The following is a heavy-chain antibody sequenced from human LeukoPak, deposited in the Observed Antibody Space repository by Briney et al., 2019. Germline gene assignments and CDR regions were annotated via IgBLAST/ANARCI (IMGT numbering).Heavy chain of an antibody. Sequence: SETLSLTCAVSGGPISSGRYSWSWIRQSAGKGLEWIGYISYSGSPHYNPSLRSRTTISVDPFKSDFSLKLNSVSAADTAVYYCARGYDCSGGTCCFDFWGPGILVTVSS. CDR2: ISYSGSP. CDR3: ARGYDCSGGTCCFDF. CDR1: GGPISSGRYS. D-gene: IGHD2-15*01. J-gene: IGHJ4*02. V-gene: IGHV4-30-4*07.